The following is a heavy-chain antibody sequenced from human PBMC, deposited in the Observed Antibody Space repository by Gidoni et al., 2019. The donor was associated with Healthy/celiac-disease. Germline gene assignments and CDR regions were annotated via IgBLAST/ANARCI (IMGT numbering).Heavy chain of an antibody. J-gene: IGHJ6*02. Sequence: YNPSLKSRVTISVDTSKNQFSLKLSSVTAADTAVYYCARDAQTGMVPLGMDVWGQGTTVTVSS. V-gene: IGHV4-61*02. D-gene: IGHD5-18*01. CDR3: ARDAQTGMVPLGMDV.